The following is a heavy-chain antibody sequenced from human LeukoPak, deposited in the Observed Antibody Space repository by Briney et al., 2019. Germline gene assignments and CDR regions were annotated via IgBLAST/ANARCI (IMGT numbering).Heavy chain of an antibody. CDR3: ARGLPLWFGELSL. CDR2: MNPNSGNT. CDR1: GYTFTSYD. J-gene: IGHJ4*02. V-gene: IGHV1-8*01. Sequence: ASVKVSCKASGYTFTSYDNNWVRQASGQGLEWMGWMNPNSGNTGYAQKFQGRVTMTRNTSISTAYMELSSLRSEDTAVYYCARGLPLWFGELSLWGQGTLVTVSS. D-gene: IGHD3-10*01.